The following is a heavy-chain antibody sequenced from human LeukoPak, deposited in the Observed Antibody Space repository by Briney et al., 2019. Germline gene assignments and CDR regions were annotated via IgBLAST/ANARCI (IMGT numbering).Heavy chain of an antibody. CDR3: AKSPLSPIRSSGWYEY. Sequence: ASVKVSCKASGYTFTSYGISWVRQAPGQGLEWMGWISAYNGNTNYAQKLQGRVTMTTDTSTSTAYMELRSLRSDDTAVYYCAKSPLSPIRSSGWYEYWGQGTLVTVSS. V-gene: IGHV1-18*01. CDR1: GYTFTSYG. D-gene: IGHD6-19*01. J-gene: IGHJ4*02. CDR2: ISAYNGNT.